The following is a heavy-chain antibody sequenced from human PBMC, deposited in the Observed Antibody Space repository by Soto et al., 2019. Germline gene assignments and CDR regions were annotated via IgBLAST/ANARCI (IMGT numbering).Heavy chain of an antibody. CDR3: ARVGIVVVPAAIDY. D-gene: IGHD2-2*01. CDR1: GYSFTSYW. CDR2: IYPGDSDT. J-gene: IGHJ4*02. V-gene: IGHV5-51*01. Sequence: PGESLKISCNGSGYSFTSYWICWVRQMPWKGLEWMGIIYPGDSDTRYSPSFQGQVTISADKSISTAYLQWSSLKASDTAMYYCARVGIVVVPAAIDYWGQGTLVTVSS.